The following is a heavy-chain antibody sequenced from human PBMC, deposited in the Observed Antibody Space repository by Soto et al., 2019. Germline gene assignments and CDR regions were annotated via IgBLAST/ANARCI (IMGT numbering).Heavy chain of an antibody. Sequence: GGSLRLSCAASGFTFSSYEMNWVRQAPGKGLEWVSYISSSGSTIYYADSVKGRFTISRDNAKNSLYLQMNSLRAEDTAVYYCARGRSGYSSGWYVFDYWGQGTLVTVSS. D-gene: IGHD6-19*01. V-gene: IGHV3-48*03. J-gene: IGHJ4*02. CDR3: ARGRSGYSSGWYVFDY. CDR2: ISSSGSTI. CDR1: GFTFSSYE.